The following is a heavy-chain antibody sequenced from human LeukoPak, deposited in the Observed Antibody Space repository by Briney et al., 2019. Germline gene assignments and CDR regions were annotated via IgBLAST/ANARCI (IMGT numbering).Heavy chain of an antibody. V-gene: IGHV4-4*02. D-gene: IGHD6-19*01. J-gene: IGHJ4*02. CDR2: IYHSGST. CDR1: GGSISSSNW. Sequence: SETLSLTCAVSGGSISSSNWWGWVRQPPGKGLEWIGEIYHSGSTNYNPSLKSRVTISVDKSKNQFSLKLSSVTAADTAVYYCARDSGAVAGPSPFDYWGQGTLVTVSS. CDR3: ARDSGAVAGPSPFDY.